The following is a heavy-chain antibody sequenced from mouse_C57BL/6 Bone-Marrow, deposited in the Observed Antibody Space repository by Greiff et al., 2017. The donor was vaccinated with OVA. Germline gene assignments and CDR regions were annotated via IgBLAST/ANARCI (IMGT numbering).Heavy chain of an antibody. CDR3: ARSHYYGSSYWYFDV. CDR1: GYTFTSYW. V-gene: IGHV1-59*01. CDR2: IDPSDSYT. D-gene: IGHD1-1*01. Sequence: QVQLQQPGAELVRPGTSVKLSCKASGYTFTSYWMHWVKQRPGQGLEWIGVIDPSDSYTNYNQKFKGKATLTVDTSSSTAYMQLSSLTSEDSAVYYCARSHYYGSSYWYFDVWGTGTTVTVSS. J-gene: IGHJ1*03.